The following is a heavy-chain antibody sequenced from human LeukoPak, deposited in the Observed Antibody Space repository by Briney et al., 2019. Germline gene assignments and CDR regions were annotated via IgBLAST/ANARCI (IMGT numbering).Heavy chain of an antibody. CDR1: GGPFSGYY. CDR3: AIRITGTTTNWFDP. V-gene: IGHV4-34*01. CDR2: INYSGST. J-gene: IGHJ5*02. Sequence: SETLSLTCAVYGGPFSGYYWSWIRQPPGKGLEWIGEINYSGSTNYNPSLKSRVTISVDTSKNQFSLKLSSVTAADTAVYYCAIRITGTTTNWFDPWGQGTLVAVSS. D-gene: IGHD1-20*01.